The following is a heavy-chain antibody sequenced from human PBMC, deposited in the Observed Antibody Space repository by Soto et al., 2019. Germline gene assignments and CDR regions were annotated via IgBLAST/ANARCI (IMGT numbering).Heavy chain of an antibody. CDR3: ARSDGLSYYYYGMDV. D-gene: IGHD4-17*01. Sequence: PGESLKISCKGSGYSFTSYWIGWVRQMPGKGLEWMGIIYPGDSDTRYSPSFQGQVTISADKSISTAYLQWSSLKASDTAMYYCARSDGLSYYYYGMDVWGQGTTVTVSS. CDR2: IYPGDSDT. J-gene: IGHJ6*02. CDR1: GYSFTSYW. V-gene: IGHV5-51*01.